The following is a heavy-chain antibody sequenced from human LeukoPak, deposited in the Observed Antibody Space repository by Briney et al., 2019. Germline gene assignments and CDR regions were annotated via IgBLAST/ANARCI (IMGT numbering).Heavy chain of an antibody. J-gene: IGHJ5*02. CDR3: ARDNGFWFDP. CDR2: ISSRSSTT. D-gene: IGHD6-25*01. V-gene: IGHV3-48*02. Sequence: GGSLRLSCAASGFSFSSYSMDWVRQAPGKGLEWVSYISSRSSTTDYADSVKGRFTISRDNAKNSQNLQMNSLRDEDTAVYYCARDNGFWFDPWGQGTLVTVSS. CDR1: GFSFSSYS.